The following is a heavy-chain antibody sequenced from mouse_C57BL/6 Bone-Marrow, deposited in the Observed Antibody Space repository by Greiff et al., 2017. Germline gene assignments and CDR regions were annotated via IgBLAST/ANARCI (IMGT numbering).Heavy chain of an antibody. CDR1: GYAFSSSW. J-gene: IGHJ4*01. CDR3: ARCYYYGRGGVYAMDY. CDR2: IYPGDGDT. Sequence: VKLMESGPELVKPGASVKISCKASGYAFSSSWMNWVKQRPGKGLEWIGRIYPGDGDTNYNGKFKGKATLTADKSSSTAYMQLSSLTSEDSAVYFCARCYYYGRGGVYAMDYWGQGTSVTVSS. V-gene: IGHV1-82*01. D-gene: IGHD1-1*01.